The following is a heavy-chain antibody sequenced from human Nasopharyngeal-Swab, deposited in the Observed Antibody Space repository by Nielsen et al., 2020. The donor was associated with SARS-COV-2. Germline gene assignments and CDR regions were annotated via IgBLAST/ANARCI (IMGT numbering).Heavy chain of an antibody. V-gene: IGHV4-31*01. CDR3: ARGSDYGDLYYYYYMDV. CDR2: ISDSGTT. CDR1: GGSITSGGYY. J-gene: IGHJ6*03. Sequence: LRLSCTVSGGSITSGGYYWNWIRQTPEKGLEWIGYISDSGTTSYSPSLKSKLIISSGTSQNQISLKLASVTAADAAVYYCARGSDYGDLYYYYYMDVWGNGTTVTVSS. D-gene: IGHD4-17*01.